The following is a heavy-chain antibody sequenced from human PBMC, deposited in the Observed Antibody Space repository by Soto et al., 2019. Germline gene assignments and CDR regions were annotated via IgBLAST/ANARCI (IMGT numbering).Heavy chain of an antibody. J-gene: IGHJ6*02. CDR3: SRDLHSYALDV. V-gene: IGHV3-33*01. Sequence: QVQLVESGGGVVQPGRSLRLSCAASGFTFSSFGMYWVRQAPGKGLEWVTLIWYDGSYKSYADSAKGRFTISRDNSNNTLYLQMNSLRAEDTAVYYCSRDLHSYALDVWGQGTTVTVSS. CDR1: GFTFSSFG. CDR2: IWYDGSYK.